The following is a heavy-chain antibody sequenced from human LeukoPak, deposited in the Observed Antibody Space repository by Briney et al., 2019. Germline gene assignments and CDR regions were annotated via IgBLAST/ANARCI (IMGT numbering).Heavy chain of an antibody. V-gene: IGHV4-59*01. J-gene: IGHJ2*01. CDR3: ARINYSRSYDYWYFDL. CDR2: IYYSGST. D-gene: IGHD6-13*01. Sequence: PSETPSLTCTVSGGSISSYYWSWIRQPPGKGLEWIGYIYYSGSTNYNPSLKSRVTISVDTSKKQFSLKLSSVTAADTAVYYCARINYSRSYDYWYFDLWGRGTLVTVSS. CDR1: GGSISSYY.